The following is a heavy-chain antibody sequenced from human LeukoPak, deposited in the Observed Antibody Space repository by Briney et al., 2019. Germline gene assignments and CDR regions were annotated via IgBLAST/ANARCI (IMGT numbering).Heavy chain of an antibody. CDR2: ISSSGSTI. Sequence: GGSLRLSCAASGFTFSSYEMNWVRQAPGKGLEWVSYISSSGSTIYYADSVKGRFTISRDNAKNSLYLQMNSLRAEDTAVYYCARERYYDILTGYYKKDFDYWGQGTLVTVSS. V-gene: IGHV3-48*03. D-gene: IGHD3-9*01. CDR3: ARERYYDILTGYYKKDFDY. CDR1: GFTFSSYE. J-gene: IGHJ4*02.